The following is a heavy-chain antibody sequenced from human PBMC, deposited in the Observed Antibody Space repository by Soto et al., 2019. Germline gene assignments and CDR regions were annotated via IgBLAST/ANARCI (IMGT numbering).Heavy chain of an antibody. J-gene: IGHJ4*02. CDR3: ARDGGY. CDR1: GFPFSSYA. V-gene: IGHV3-30-3*01. D-gene: IGHD3-16*01. Sequence: QVQLVESGGGVVQPGRSLRLSCAASGFPFSSYAMHWVRQAPGKGLEWVAVISYDGSNKYYADSVKGRFTISRDNSKNTLYLQMNSLRAEDTAVYYCARDGGYWGQGTLVTVSS. CDR2: ISYDGSNK.